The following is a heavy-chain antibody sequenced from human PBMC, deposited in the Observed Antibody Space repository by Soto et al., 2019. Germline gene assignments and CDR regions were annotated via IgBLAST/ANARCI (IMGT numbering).Heavy chain of an antibody. J-gene: IGHJ4*02. CDR3: ARSVAVPGAHIDY. V-gene: IGHV4-59*01. D-gene: IGHD6-19*01. CDR1: GGSISGSY. CDR2: VYYTGST. Sequence: SETLSLTCSASGGSISGSYWSWIRQSPGKGLEWLGYVYYTGSTNYSPSLGSRVSISVDTSKNEFSLRLSSVTAADTAVYFCARSVAVPGAHIDYWGQGTQVTVS.